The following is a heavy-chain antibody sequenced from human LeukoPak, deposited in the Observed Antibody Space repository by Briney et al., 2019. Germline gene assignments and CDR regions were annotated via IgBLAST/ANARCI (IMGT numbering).Heavy chain of an antibody. V-gene: IGHV1-69*13. D-gene: IGHD6-6*01. Sequence: EASVKVSCKASGGTFSSYAISWVRQAPGQGLEWMGGIIPIFGTANYAQKFQGRVTITADESTTTAYMELSSLRSEDTAVYSCARENGIAASNFDYWGQGTLVTVSS. J-gene: IGHJ4*02. CDR2: IIPIFGTA. CDR1: GGTFSSYA. CDR3: ARENGIAASNFDY.